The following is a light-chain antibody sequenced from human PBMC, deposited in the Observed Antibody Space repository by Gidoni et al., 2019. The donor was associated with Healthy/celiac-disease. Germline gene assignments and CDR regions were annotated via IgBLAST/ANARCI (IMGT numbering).Light chain of an antibody. Sequence: PPSVSGAPGQRVTISCTGSSSNIGAGYDVHWYQQLPGTAPKLLIYGNSNRPSGVPDRFSGSKSGTSASLAITGLQAEDEADYYCQSYDSSLSVHVVFGGGTKLTVL. J-gene: IGLJ2*01. CDR2: GNS. V-gene: IGLV1-40*01. CDR1: SSNIGAGYD. CDR3: QSYDSSLSVHVV.